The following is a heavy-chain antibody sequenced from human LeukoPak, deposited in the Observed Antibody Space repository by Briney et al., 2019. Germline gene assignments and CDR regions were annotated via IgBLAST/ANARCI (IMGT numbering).Heavy chain of an antibody. J-gene: IGHJ4*02. CDR1: GFTFSSYW. Sequence: QPGGSLRLSCAASGFTFSSYWTHWVRQAPGKGLVWVSRINSDGSSTSYADSVKGRFTISRDNAKNTLYLQMNSLRAEDTAVYYCARALFKYSGYDQIKYFDYWGQGTLVTVSS. CDR2: INSDGSST. V-gene: IGHV3-74*01. CDR3: ARALFKYSGYDQIKYFDY. D-gene: IGHD5-12*01.